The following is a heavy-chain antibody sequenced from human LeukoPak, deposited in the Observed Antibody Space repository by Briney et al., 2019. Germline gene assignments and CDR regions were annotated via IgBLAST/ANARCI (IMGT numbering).Heavy chain of an antibody. Sequence: GGSLRLSCAASGFTFSTYGMHWVRQAPGKGLEWVAVIPFDGSNKYYPDSVKGRFTISRDNSKNTLYLQMNSLRAEDTAVYYCAKDWGNWGYGYYFDHWGQGTLVTVSS. V-gene: IGHV3-30*18. CDR3: AKDWGNWGYGYYFDH. D-gene: IGHD7-27*01. CDR1: GFTFSTYG. CDR2: IPFDGSNK. J-gene: IGHJ4*02.